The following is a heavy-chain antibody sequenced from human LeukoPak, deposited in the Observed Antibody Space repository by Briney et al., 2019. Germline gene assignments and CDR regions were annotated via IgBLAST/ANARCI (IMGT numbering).Heavy chain of an antibody. CDR1: GYTFTSYD. J-gene: IGHJ4*02. V-gene: IGHV1-8*03. CDR2: MNPNSGNT. CDR3: ARTRTVYYDFWSGYTKSHYFDY. Sequence: ASVKLSCKASGYTFTSYDINWVRRATGQGLEWMGWMNPNSGNTGYAQKFQGRVTITRNTSISTAYMELSSLRSEDTAVYYCARTRTVYYDFWSGYTKSHYFDYWGQGTLVTVSS. D-gene: IGHD3-3*01.